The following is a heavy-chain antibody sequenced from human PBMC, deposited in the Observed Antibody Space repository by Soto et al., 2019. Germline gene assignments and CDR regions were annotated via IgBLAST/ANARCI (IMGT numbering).Heavy chain of an antibody. D-gene: IGHD3-22*01. CDR2: FDPEDGET. Sequence: QVQLVLSGAEMKKPGASVKVSCKVSGYTLTELSMHWVRQAPGKGLEWMGGFDPEDGETIYAQKFQGRVTMTEDTSTDTAYMELSSVRSEDTALYYCATAPPAGGGPAYYYDRSGYYPFGYWGQGTLVTVSS. V-gene: IGHV1-24*01. CDR1: GYTLTELS. CDR3: ATAPPAGGGPAYYYDRSGYYPFGY. J-gene: IGHJ4*02.